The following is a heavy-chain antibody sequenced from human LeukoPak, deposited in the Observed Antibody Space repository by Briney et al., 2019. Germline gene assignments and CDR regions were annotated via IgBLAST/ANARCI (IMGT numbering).Heavy chain of an antibody. CDR1: GFTFSSYS. CDR2: ISSSSSTI. V-gene: IGHV3-48*01. CDR3: ARTLVGATRPYYFDY. Sequence: GGSLRLSCAASGFTFSSYSVNWVRHAPGKGLEWVSYISSSSSTIYYADSVKGRFTISRDNAKNSLYLQMNSLRAEDTAVYYCARTLVGATRPYYFDYWGQGTLVTVSS. D-gene: IGHD1-26*01. J-gene: IGHJ4*02.